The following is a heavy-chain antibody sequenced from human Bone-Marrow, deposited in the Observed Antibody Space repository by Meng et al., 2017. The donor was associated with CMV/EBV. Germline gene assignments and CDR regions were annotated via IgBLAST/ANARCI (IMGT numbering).Heavy chain of an antibody. V-gene: IGHV4-61*01. CDR2: IYYSGST. CDR3: ARDRFCSSTSCKPRVNWFDP. CDR1: GSYY. D-gene: IGHD2-2*01. Sequence: GSYYWSWIQQPPGKGLEWIGYIYYSGSTNYNPSLKSRVTISVDTSKNQFSLKLSSVTAADTAVYYCARDRFCSSTSCKPRVNWFDPWGQGTLVTVSS. J-gene: IGHJ5*02.